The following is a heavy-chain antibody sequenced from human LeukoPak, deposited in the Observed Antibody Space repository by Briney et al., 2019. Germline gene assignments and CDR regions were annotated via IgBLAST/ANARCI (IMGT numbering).Heavy chain of an antibody. CDR2: ISVSGVTR. CDR1: GFTFSAYD. J-gene: IGHJ5*01. CDR3: ALLGGESFAS. V-gene: IGHV3-23*01. Sequence: PGGSLRLSCAAAGFTFSAYDMHWVRQAPGKRLEWVSFISVSGVTRHYADFVEGRFAISRDTSKNTLYLQMNSLRTADTAIYYCALLGGESFASWGQGTLVTVSS. D-gene: IGHD2-21*01.